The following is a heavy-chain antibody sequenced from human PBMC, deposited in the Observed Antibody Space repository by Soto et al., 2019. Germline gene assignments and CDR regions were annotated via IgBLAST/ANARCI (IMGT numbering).Heavy chain of an antibody. Sequence: SQTLSLTCVISGDSVSSNSAAWNWIRQSPSRGLEWLGRTCYRSKWYNDYAVSVKSRITINPDTSKNQFSLQLNSVTPEDTAVYYCARDRLGGSGSYTRDAFDIWGQGTMVTVSS. D-gene: IGHD3-10*01. V-gene: IGHV6-1*01. CDR3: ARDRLGGSGSYTRDAFDI. J-gene: IGHJ3*02. CDR1: GDSVSSNSAA. CDR2: TCYRSKWYN.